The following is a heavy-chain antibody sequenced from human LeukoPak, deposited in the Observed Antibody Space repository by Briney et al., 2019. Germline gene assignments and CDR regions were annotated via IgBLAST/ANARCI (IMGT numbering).Heavy chain of an antibody. J-gene: IGHJ4*02. CDR3: ARALGYAGGFFDS. Sequence: GGSLRLSCEVSGFTVSRQFMSWVRQAPGKGLEWVSTVYSVGSTYYADSVRGRFTISGLNSNNTLYLQMNSLRPNDTAVYYCARALGYAGGFFDSWGQGILVTVSS. CDR2: VYSVGST. V-gene: IGHV3-53*04. CDR1: GFTVSRQF. D-gene: IGHD5-12*01.